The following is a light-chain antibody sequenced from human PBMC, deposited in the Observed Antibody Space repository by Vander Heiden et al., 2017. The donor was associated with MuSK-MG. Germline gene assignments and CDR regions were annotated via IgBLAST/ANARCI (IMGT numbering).Light chain of an antibody. CDR3: GQHTGSNTYV. CDR2: EVT. V-gene: IGLV2-14*01. Sequence: QSALTQPASVSGSPGQSITISCTGTSSDVGGYNYVSWYQQHPGTAPILMIFEVTKRPSGVANRFSASKAGNTASPTTSGRQDDDEADYYYGQHTGSNTYVFGTGTTLTVL. J-gene: IGLJ1*01. CDR1: SSDVGGYNY.